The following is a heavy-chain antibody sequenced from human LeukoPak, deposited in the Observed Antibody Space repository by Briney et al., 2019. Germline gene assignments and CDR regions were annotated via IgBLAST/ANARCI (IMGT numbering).Heavy chain of an antibody. CDR2: IIPISGTA. V-gene: IGHV1-69*13. J-gene: IGHJ4*02. D-gene: IGHD5-24*01. CDR1: GGTFSSYA. Sequence: SVKVSCKASGGTFSSYAISWVRQAPGQGLEWMGGIIPISGTANYAQKFQGRVTITADESTSTAYMELSSLRSEDTAVYYCAVQVEMAIDYWGQGTLVTVSS. CDR3: AVQVEMAIDY.